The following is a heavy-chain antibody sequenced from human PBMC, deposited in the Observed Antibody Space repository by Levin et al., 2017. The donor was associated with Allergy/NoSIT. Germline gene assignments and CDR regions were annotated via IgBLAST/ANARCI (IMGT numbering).Heavy chain of an antibody. J-gene: IGHJ4*02. Sequence: GGSLRLSCAVSGFTFSDHYMDWVRQAQGKGLEWIGRISTKAYNYATEYVASVKGRFTISRDDSQHSVYLQMNSLTSEYTAVYFCLKIGRNDQTDYWGRGTLVTVSS. CDR2: ISTKAYNYAT. CDR1: GFTFSDHY. D-gene: IGHD1-1*01. CDR3: LKIGRNDQTDY. V-gene: IGHV3-72*01.